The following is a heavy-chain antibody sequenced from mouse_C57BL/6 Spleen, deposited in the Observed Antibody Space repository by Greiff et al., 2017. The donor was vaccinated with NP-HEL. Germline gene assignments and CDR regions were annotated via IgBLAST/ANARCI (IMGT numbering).Heavy chain of an antibody. CDR2: ISSGGDYI. Sequence: EVKLVESGEGLVKPGGSLKLSCAASVFTFSSYAMSWVRQTPEKRLEWVAYISSGGDYIYYADTVKGRFTISRDNARNTLYLQMSSLKSEDTAMYYCTRDLDGYYFFTFAYWGQGTLVTVSA. CDR1: VFTFSSYA. CDR3: TRDLDGYYFFTFAY. D-gene: IGHD2-3*01. V-gene: IGHV5-9-1*02. J-gene: IGHJ3*01.